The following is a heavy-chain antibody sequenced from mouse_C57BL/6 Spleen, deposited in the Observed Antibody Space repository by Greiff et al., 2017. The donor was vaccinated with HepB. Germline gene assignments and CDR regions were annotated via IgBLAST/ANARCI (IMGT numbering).Heavy chain of an antibody. J-gene: IGHJ1*03. CDR2: IYPGSGST. CDR3: ARSITTVGDWYFDV. D-gene: IGHD1-1*01. Sequence: QVQLQQPGAELVKPGASVKMSCKASGYTFTSYWITWVKQRPGQGLEWIGDIYPGSGSTNYNEKFKSKATLTVDTSSSTAYMQLSSLTSEDSAVYYCARSITTVGDWYFDVGGTGTTVTVSS. CDR1: GYTFTSYW. V-gene: IGHV1-55*01.